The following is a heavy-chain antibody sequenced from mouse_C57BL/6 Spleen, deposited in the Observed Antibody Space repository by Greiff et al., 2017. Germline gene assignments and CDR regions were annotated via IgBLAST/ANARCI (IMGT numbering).Heavy chain of an antibody. D-gene: IGHD4-1*01. CDR2: IHPNSGST. CDR1: GYTFTSYW. J-gene: IGHJ4*01. V-gene: IGHV1-64*01. CDR3: ARNWERYYYAMDY. Sequence: QVQLQQPGAELVKPGASVKLSCKASGYTFTSYWMHWVKQRPGQGLEWIGMIHPNSGSTNYNEKFKSKATLTVDKSSSTAYMQLSSLTSEDSAVXYCARNWERYYYAMDYWGQGTSVTVSS.